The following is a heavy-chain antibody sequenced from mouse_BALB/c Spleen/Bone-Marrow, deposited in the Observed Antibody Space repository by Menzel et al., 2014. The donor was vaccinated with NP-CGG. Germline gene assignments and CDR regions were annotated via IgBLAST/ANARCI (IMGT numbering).Heavy chain of an antibody. CDR1: GVTFTDYY. CDR3: ARDINDGYYWYFDV. V-gene: IGHV7-3*02. Sequence: DVQLVESGGGLVQPGGSLRLSCAASGVTFTDYYMSWVRQPPGKALEWLGFIRNKANGHTTEYSASVKGRFTISRDNSQSILYLQINTLRAEDSATYCCARDINDGYYWYFDVWGAGTTVTVSS. J-gene: IGHJ1*01. D-gene: IGHD2-3*01. CDR2: IRNKANGHTT.